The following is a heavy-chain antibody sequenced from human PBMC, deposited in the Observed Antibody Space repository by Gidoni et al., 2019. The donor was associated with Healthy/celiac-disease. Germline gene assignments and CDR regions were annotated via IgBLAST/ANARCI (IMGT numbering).Heavy chain of an antibody. Sequence: EVQLVQSGAEGKKPGESLKISCKGSGYSFTSYWIGWVRQMPGKGLEWMGIIYPGDSDTRYNPSFQGQVTISADKSISTAYLQWSSLKASDTAMYYCARSSRYSSSWYYFDYWGQGTLVTVSS. CDR1: GYSFTSYW. D-gene: IGHD6-13*01. CDR2: IYPGDSDT. V-gene: IGHV5-51*03. CDR3: ARSSRYSSSWYYFDY. J-gene: IGHJ4*02.